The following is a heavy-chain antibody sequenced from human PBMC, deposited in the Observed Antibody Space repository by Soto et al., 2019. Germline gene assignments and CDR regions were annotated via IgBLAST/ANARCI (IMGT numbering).Heavy chain of an antibody. D-gene: IGHD1-7*01. Sequence: SVKVSCKTSGFMFTSSAVQWVRQARGQRLEWIGWLVVGSGNTHYAQHFQERVTLTRDNSKNTLYLQMNSLRAEDTAVYYCAKDIGYNWNYGPFDYWGQGTLVTVSS. V-gene: IGHV1-58*01. CDR2: LVVGSGNT. CDR3: AKDIGYNWNYGPFDY. CDR1: GFMFTSSA. J-gene: IGHJ4*02.